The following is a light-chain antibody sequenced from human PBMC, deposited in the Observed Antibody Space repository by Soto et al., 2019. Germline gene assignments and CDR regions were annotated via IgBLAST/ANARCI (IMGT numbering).Light chain of an antibody. V-gene: IGKV3-15*01. CDR1: QSVSSN. CDR3: QQYINLWT. CDR2: GAS. Sequence: EIVMTQSPATLSVSPGERVTLSCRASQSVSSNLAWYQQKPVQSPRLLIYGASTRATGIPARFSGSGSGTEFTLTISSLQSEDFAVYYCQQYINLWTFGQGTKVDIK. J-gene: IGKJ1*01.